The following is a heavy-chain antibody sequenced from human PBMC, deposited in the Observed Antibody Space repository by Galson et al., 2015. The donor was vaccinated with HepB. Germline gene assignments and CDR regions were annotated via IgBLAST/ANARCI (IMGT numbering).Heavy chain of an antibody. CDR3: ARDATLGSGYYLNPYFDY. D-gene: IGHD3-22*01. Sequence: SVKVSCKASGYTFTSYYMHWVRQAPGQGLEWMGIINPSGGSTSYAQKFQGRVTMTRDTSTSTVYMELSSLRSEDTAVYYCARDATLGSGYYLNPYFDYWGQGTTVTVSS. CDR2: INPSGGST. CDR1: GYTFTSYY. J-gene: IGHJ4*02. V-gene: IGHV1-46*03.